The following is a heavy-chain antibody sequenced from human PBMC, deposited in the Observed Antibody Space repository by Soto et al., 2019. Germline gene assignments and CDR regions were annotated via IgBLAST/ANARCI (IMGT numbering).Heavy chain of an antibody. D-gene: IGHD3-16*01. CDR2: ISYSGST. V-gene: IGHV4-59*01. CDR1: GGSINGYY. Sequence: QVQLQESGPGLVKPSETLSLTCTVSGGSINGYYWSWIRQPPGKGLEWIGYISYSGSTNYNPPLKSRVTISVDTARNQFSLKLSSVTAADTAVYYCARDWGGGTFDYWGQGTLVTVSS. CDR3: ARDWGGGTFDY. J-gene: IGHJ4*02.